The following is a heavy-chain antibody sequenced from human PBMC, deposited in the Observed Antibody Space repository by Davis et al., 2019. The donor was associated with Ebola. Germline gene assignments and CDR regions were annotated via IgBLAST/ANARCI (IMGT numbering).Heavy chain of an antibody. V-gene: IGHV5-10-1*01. CDR1: GYTFTSYW. CDR2: IDPSDSYT. CDR3: ARGTSLARNFDY. Sequence: GESLKISCEGSGYTFTSYWIAWVRQVPGKGLEWMGTIDPSDSYTNYSPSFQGHVTISADKSISTAYLQWSSLKASDTAMYYCARGTSLARNFDYWGQGTLVSVSS. J-gene: IGHJ4*02. D-gene: IGHD3-3*02.